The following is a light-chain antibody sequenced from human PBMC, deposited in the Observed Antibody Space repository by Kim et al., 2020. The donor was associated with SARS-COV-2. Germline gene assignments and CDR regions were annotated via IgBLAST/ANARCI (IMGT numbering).Light chain of an antibody. CDR3: QVWDSFSDLYV. J-gene: IGLJ1*01. V-gene: IGLV3-21*04. Sequence: APGKTARITCGGNKIGSESVHWYQQKPGQAPVLVIYYDSDRPSGIPERFSGSTSGNTATLTISRVEAGDEADYYCQVWDSFSDLYVFGSGTKVTVL. CDR1: KIGSES. CDR2: YDS.